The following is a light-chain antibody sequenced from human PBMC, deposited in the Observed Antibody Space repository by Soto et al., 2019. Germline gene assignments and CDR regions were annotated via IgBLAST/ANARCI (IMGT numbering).Light chain of an antibody. V-gene: IGKV3-20*01. J-gene: IGKJ5*01. CDR3: QQYGTPRSVT. CDR1: QSVDSNY. CDR2: GAS. Sequence: EIVLTQSPGTLSLSPGEEATLSCRASQSVDSNYLAWYQQKPGQTPRLIIYGASGRADGIPHRFSGSGFGTDFTLTISKVEPADFSVYYCQQYGTPRSVTFGQGTRLEI.